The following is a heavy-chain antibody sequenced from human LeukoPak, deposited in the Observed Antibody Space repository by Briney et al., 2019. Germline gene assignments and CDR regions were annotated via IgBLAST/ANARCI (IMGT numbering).Heavy chain of an antibody. CDR3: ARDPFGSSGQS. Sequence: GGSLRLSCAASGFTFSSYAMSWVRQAPGKGLEWVSAISGSGGSTYYADSVKGRFTISRDNSKNTLYLQMNSLRAEDTAVYYCARDPFGSSGQSWGQGTLVTVSS. D-gene: IGHD3-22*01. J-gene: IGHJ5*02. V-gene: IGHV3-23*01. CDR1: GFTFSSYA. CDR2: ISGSGGST.